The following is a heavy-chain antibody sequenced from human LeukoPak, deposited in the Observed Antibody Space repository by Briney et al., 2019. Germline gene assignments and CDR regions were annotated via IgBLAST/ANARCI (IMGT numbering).Heavy chain of an antibody. J-gene: IGHJ4*02. CDR2: ISSDGSST. CDR3: ARDTYSSSSFDY. D-gene: IGHD6-6*01. Sequence: GGSLRLSCAASGFTFSSYWKHWVRQPPGKGLVWVLGISSDGSSTRYADFVRGRYTISEDNAKNTLYLQMNSLRAEDTAVYYCARDTYSSSSFDYWGQGTLVTVSS. CDR1: GFTFSSYW. V-gene: IGHV3-74*01.